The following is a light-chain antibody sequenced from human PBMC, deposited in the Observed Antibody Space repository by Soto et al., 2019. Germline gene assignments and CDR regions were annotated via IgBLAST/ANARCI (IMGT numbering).Light chain of an antibody. CDR1: QHITND. J-gene: IGKJ2*01. CDR2: LAS. Sequence: DIQMTQSPSSLSASVGDTVTITCRASQHITNDCAWYQQKAGRAPKCLILLASRLQTGVPSRFSVSGSGTEFTLTISSLQPEDVATYYCLHHNGYPPVFGQGTKVEIK. V-gene: IGKV1-17*01. CDR3: LHHNGYPPV.